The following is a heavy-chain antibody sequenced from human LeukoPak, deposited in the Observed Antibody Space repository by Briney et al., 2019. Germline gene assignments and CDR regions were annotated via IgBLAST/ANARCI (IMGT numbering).Heavy chain of an antibody. D-gene: IGHD3-22*01. CDR3: ARAPYFYDSSGLFDY. CDR1: GDSISSGGYS. V-gene: IGHV4-31*03. J-gene: IGHJ4*02. Sequence: RPSETLSLTCTVSGDSISSGGYSWSWIRKHPGKGLERTGYIYYSGSTYYNPSLKSRVTVSVDTSKNQFSLKLSSVTAADTAVYYCARAPYFYDSSGLFDYWGQGTLVTVSS. CDR2: IYYSGST.